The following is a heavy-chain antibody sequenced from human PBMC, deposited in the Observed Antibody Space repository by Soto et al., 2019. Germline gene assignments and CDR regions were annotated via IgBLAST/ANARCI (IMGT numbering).Heavy chain of an antibody. D-gene: IGHD6-13*01. V-gene: IGHV1-69*01. CDR3: AASDSSSWQHDY. CDR2: IIPIFETA. Sequence: QVQLVQPGAEMKKPGSSVKVSCKVSGDSFSSYPISWVRQAPGEGLEWVGGIIPIFETANYAQNFQGRVTITAVESTTTAYLEVTRLRPQDTAVFYCAASDSSSWQHDYWGQGTLITVSS. CDR1: GDSFSSYP. J-gene: IGHJ4*02.